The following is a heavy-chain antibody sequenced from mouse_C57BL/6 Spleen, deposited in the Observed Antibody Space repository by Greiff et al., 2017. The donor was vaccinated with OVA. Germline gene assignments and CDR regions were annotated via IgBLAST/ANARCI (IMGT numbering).Heavy chain of an antibody. CDR1: GFSLSTSGMG. CDR3: ARREQFYRAMDY. CDR2: IYWDDDK. D-gene: IGHD2-3*01. Sequence: QVTLKESGPGILQSSQTLSLTCSFSGFSLSTSGMGVSWIRQPSGKGLEWLAHIYWDDDKRYNPSLKSRLTISKDTSRNQVFLKITSVDTADTATYYCARREQFYRAMDYWGQGTSVTVSS. J-gene: IGHJ4*01. V-gene: IGHV8-12*01.